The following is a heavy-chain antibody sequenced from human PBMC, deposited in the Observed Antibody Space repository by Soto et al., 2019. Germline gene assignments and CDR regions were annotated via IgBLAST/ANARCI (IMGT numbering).Heavy chain of an antibody. V-gene: IGHV3-74*01. CDR2: INSDGSRT. Sequence: GGSLRLSCAASGFTFSSYWMHWVRQAPGKGLVWVSRINSDGSRTSYADSAKGRFTISRDNAKNTVYLQMNSLRADDTAVYYCAKDVNYDMLAGYYYYWGQGTLVTVSS. CDR1: GFTFSSYW. CDR3: AKDVNYDMLAGYYYY. J-gene: IGHJ4*02. D-gene: IGHD3-9*01.